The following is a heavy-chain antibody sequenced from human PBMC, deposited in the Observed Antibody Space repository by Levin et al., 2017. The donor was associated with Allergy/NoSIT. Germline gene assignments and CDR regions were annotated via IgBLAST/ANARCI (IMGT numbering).Heavy chain of an antibody. CDR2: IRGSGGST. Sequence: LSLTCAASRFTFSTYAMSWVRQAPGKGLDWVSTIRGSGGSTYYADSVKGRFTISRDNSKNTLYLQMNSLRAEDTAVYYCARLGYCSSTSCYAEVYHFDCWGQGTLVTVSS. CDR3: ARLGYCSSTSCYAEVYHFDC. J-gene: IGHJ4*02. V-gene: IGHV3-23*01. D-gene: IGHD2-2*01. CDR1: RFTFSTYA.